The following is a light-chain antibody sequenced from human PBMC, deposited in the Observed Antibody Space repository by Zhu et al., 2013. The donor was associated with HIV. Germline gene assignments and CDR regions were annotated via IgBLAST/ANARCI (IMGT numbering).Light chain of an antibody. CDR1: QSVSSN. CDR3: QQYNNWPPRT. J-gene: IGKJ1*01. V-gene: IGKV3-15*01. Sequence: IVMTQSPATLSVSPGERATLSCRASQSVSSNLAWYQQKPGQAPRLLIYGASTRATGIPARFSGSGSGTEFTLTISSLQSEDFAVYYCQQYNNWPPRTFGQGTKVEIK. CDR2: GAS.